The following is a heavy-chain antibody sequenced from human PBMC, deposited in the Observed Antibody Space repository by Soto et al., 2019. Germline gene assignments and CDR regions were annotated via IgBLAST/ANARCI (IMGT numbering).Heavy chain of an antibody. J-gene: IGHJ4*02. Sequence: QITLKESGPTLVKPTQTLTLTCTFSGFSLSTSGVGVNWSRQPPGKALEWLALIYWNDDKRYSPSLKSRLTITKDSSKNQVVLTMTNMDPVDTATYFCAHNGVKGSLYYFDSWGQGTLVTVSS. CDR1: GFSLSTSGVG. CDR3: AHNGVKGSLYYFDS. CDR2: IYWNDDK. V-gene: IGHV2-5*01. D-gene: IGHD3-3*01.